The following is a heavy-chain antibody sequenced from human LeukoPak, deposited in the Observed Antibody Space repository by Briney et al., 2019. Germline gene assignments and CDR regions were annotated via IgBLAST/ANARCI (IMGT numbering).Heavy chain of an antibody. V-gene: IGHV4-59*08. Sequence: SETLSLTCTVSGGSITSYYWSWIRQPPGKGLEWIGYIYYTGSTIYNPSLKSRITISVDTSKNQFSLKLSSVTAADTAVYYCAGHVPSTSSDAFDIWGQGTMVTVSS. CDR3: AGHVPSTSSDAFDI. CDR1: GGSITSYY. CDR2: IYYTGST. J-gene: IGHJ3*02.